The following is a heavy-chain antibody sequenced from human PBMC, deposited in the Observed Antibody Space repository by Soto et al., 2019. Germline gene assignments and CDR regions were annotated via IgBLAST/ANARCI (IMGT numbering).Heavy chain of an antibody. D-gene: IGHD4-17*01. Sequence: SVKVSCKASGGTFSSYAIGWVRQAPGQGLEWMGGIIPIFGTANYAQKFQGRVTITADKSTSTAYMELSSLRSEDTAVYYCARSSDYGDYFLDYWGQGTLVTVPQ. CDR2: IIPIFGTA. CDR1: GGTFSSYA. J-gene: IGHJ4*02. CDR3: ARSSDYGDYFLDY. V-gene: IGHV1-69*06.